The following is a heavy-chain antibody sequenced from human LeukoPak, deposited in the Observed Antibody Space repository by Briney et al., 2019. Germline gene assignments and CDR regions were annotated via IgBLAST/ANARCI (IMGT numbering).Heavy chain of an antibody. CDR1: GFTFSNAW. Sequence: PGGSLTLSCAACGFTFSNAWMSWVRQAPGKRREWVGGIKITTYGGTTDYAATVKGRFTISRDDSKNTLYLQMNSLRTEDTAVYYCTTDRSGGFYWGQGTLVTVSS. D-gene: IGHD1-1*01. V-gene: IGHV3-15*01. J-gene: IGHJ4*02. CDR2: IKITTYGGTT. CDR3: TTDRSGGFY.